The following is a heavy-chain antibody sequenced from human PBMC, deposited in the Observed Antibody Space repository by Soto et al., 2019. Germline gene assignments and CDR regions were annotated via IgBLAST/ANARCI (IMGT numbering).Heavy chain of an antibody. J-gene: IGHJ6*02. CDR2: IDPSDSYT. D-gene: IGHD5-12*01. Sequence: PGESLKISCKGSGYSFTSYWISWVRQMPGKGLEWMGRIDPSDSYTNYSPSFQGHVTISADKSISTAYLQWSSLKASDTAMYYCARGESVEMATITPYYGMDVWGQGTTVTVSS. CDR1: GYSFTSYW. V-gene: IGHV5-10-1*01. CDR3: ARGESVEMATITPYYGMDV.